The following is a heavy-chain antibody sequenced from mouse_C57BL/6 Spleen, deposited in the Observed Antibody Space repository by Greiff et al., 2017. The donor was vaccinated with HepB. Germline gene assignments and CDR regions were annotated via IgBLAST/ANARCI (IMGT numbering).Heavy chain of an antibody. CDR1: GYTFTSYW. V-gene: IGHV1-69*01. CDR2: IDPSDSYT. D-gene: IGHD1-1*01. J-gene: IGHJ4*01. Sequence: QVQLKQPGAELVMPGASVKLSCKASGYTFTSYWMHWVKQRPGQGLEWIGEIDPSDSYTNYNQKFKGKSTLTVDKTSSTAYMQLSSLTSEDSAVYYCARIDTTVVAMDYWGQGTSVTVSS. CDR3: ARIDTTVVAMDY.